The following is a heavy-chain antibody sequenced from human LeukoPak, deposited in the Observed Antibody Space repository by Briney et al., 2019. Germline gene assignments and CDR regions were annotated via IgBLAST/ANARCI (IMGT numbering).Heavy chain of an antibody. Sequence: SVTVSCKASGWTFTSYDINWVRQPAGQGLEWMGWRNTNSGDRGNEQKSQRRRSITRIASIRTAYMERSSLRSEDTAVEYCARTYGSWYVDDFWGQGTLVTVSS. V-gene: IGHV1-8*02. D-gene: IGHD2-15*01. CDR2: RNTNSGDR. CDR1: GWTFTSYD. J-gene: IGHJ4*02. CDR3: ARTYGSWYVDDF.